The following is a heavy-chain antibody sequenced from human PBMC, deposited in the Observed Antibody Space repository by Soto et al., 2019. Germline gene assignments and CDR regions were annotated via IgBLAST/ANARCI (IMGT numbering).Heavy chain of an antibody. CDR2: IYHSGST. V-gene: IGHV4-30-2*01. CDR1: RGSISSGGYS. CDR3: ARVSGSYYYGLDG. J-gene: IGHJ6*02. Sequence: SETLSLTCAVSRGSISSGGYSWTWIRQPPGKGLEWIGYIYHSGSTYYNPSLKSRVTISVDKSKNQFSLKVTSVTAADTAVYYWARVSGSYYYGLDGWGQGTTVTVAS.